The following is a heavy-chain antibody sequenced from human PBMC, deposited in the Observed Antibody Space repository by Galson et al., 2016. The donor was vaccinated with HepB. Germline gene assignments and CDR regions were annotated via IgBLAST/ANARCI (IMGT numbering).Heavy chain of an antibody. CDR1: RFPFSSYA. V-gene: IGHV3-30-3*01. CDR2: ISYDGSNK. Sequence: SLRLSCAASRFPFSSYAIHWVRQAPGKGLEWVAVISYDGSNKYYADSVKGRFTLSRDNSKNTLYLQMNSLRAEDTAVYYCTRAHYFGPGTYSRNYYYFAMDVWGQGTTVTVSS. D-gene: IGHD3-10*01. J-gene: IGHJ6*02. CDR3: TRAHYFGPGTYSRNYYYFAMDV.